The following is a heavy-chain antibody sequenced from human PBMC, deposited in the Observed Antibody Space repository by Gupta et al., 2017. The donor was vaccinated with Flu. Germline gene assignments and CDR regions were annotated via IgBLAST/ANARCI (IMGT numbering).Heavy chain of an antibody. V-gene: IGHV3-21*04. CDR1: GFLLNYHS. CDR3: AREPYAYHYLDV. D-gene: IGHD2-2*01. Sequence: EVQLVESGGGMVNPGGSLRLDCRGSGFLLNYHSVHWVRQDPGKGRVLVASISTTERYTDYADSVKGRFIISRDNAQISSFLQMSSLTDDDTAVYYCAREPYAYHYLDVWGKGTTVTVSS. J-gene: IGHJ6*04. CDR2: ISTTERYT.